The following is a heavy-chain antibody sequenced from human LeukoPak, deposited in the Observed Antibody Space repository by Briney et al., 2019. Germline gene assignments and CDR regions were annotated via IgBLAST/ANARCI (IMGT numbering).Heavy chain of an antibody. CDR3: ARDGGGLCSSTSCYTNWFDP. D-gene: IGHD2-2*02. CDR1: GYTFTSYG. CDR2: ISAYNGNT. V-gene: IGHV1-18*01. J-gene: IGHJ5*02. Sequence: GASVKVSCKASGYTFTSYGISWLRQAPGQGLEWMGWISAYNGNTNYAQKLQGRVTMTTDTSTSTAYMELRSLRSDDTAVYYCARDGGGLCSSTSCYTNWFDPWGQGTLVTVSS.